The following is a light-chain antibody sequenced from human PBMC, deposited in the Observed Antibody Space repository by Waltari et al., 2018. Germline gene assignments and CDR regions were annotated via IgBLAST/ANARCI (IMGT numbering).Light chain of an antibody. CDR2: RVS. CDR3: QQYDNWPPLT. CDR1: QSISSN. V-gene: IGKV3-15*01. J-gene: IGKJ4*01. Sequence: EIVMTQSPATLSASPGEGATLPCRASQSISSNLAWYQQKPGQAPRPLIYRVSSRATGVAARFSGSGSGTEFTLTISNLQSEDFAVYYCQQYDNWPPLTFGGGTRVEIK.